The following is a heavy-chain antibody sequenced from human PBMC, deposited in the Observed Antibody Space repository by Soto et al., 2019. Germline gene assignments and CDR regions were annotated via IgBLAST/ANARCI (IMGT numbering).Heavy chain of an antibody. Sequence: QVQLVQSGAEVTKPGSSVKVSCKASGGTFSSYAISWVRQAPGQGLEWMGGIIPIVGSANYAQKFQGRVTITADESTSTAYMELSSLRSEDTAVYYCARSQGSSTSLEIYYYYYYGMDVWGQGTTVTVSS. V-gene: IGHV1-69*01. CDR1: GGTFSSYA. D-gene: IGHD2-2*01. CDR3: ARSQGSSTSLEIYYYYYYGMDV. CDR2: IIPIVGSA. J-gene: IGHJ6*02.